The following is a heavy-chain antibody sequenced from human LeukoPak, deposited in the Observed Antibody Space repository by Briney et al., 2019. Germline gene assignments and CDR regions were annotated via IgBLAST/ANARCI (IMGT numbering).Heavy chain of an antibody. CDR3: AKDYYDSSGYYLFDY. J-gene: IGHJ4*02. V-gene: IGHV3-30*18. CDR2: ISYDGSNK. Sequence: GGSLRLSCAASGFTFSSYGMYWVRQAPGKGLEWVAVISYDGSNKYYADSVKGRFTISRDNSKNTLYLQMNSLRAEDTAVYYCAKDYYDSSGYYLFDYWGQGTLVTVSS. D-gene: IGHD3-22*01. CDR1: GFTFSSYG.